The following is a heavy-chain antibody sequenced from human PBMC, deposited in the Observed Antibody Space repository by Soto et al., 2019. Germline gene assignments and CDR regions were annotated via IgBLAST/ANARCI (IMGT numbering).Heavy chain of an antibody. CDR2: INIGTGVT. Sequence: ASVKVSCKASGYSFTDYSIQWMRQAPGQRPEWVGWINIGTGVTQISQRFQGRVNLSRDTSATTAYMELDSLRYEDTAVYYCARCHYQLLRVPHWAQGTLVTVSP. CDR1: GYSFTDYS. V-gene: IGHV1-3*04. D-gene: IGHD3-10*01. CDR3: ARCHYQLLRVPH. J-gene: IGHJ4*01.